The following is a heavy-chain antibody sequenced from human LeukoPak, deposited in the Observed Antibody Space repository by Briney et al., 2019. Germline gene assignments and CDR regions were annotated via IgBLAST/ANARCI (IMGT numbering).Heavy chain of an antibody. Sequence: SETLSLTCTVSGGSISSYYWSWIRQPPGKGLEWIGYIYYSGSTNYNPSLKSRVTISVDTSKNQFSLKLSSVTAADTAVYYCARSRWLLTGYYITKYYFDYWGQGTLVTVSS. CDR2: IYYSGST. V-gene: IGHV4-59*01. CDR1: GGSISSYY. CDR3: ARSRWLLTGYYITKYYFDY. D-gene: IGHD3-9*01. J-gene: IGHJ4*02.